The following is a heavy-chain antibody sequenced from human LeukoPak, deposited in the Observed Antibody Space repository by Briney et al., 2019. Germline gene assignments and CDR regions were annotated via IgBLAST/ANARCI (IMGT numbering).Heavy chain of an antibody. D-gene: IGHD3-22*01. V-gene: IGHV1-69*13. Sequence: GASVKVSCKASGGTFSSYAISWVRQAPGQGLEWMGGIIPIFDTANYAQKFQGRVTITADESTNTAYMELSSLRSEDTAVYYCARELVSSGYYYYYYMDVWGKGTTVTVSS. CDR1: GGTFSSYA. CDR2: IIPIFDTA. CDR3: ARELVSSGYYYYYYMDV. J-gene: IGHJ6*03.